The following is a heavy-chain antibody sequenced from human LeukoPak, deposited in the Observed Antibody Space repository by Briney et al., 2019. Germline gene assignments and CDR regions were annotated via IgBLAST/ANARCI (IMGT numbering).Heavy chain of an antibody. Sequence: PSETLSLTCTVSGGSISSGSYYWSWIRQPAGKGLEWIGRIYTSGSTNYNPSLKSRVTISVDTSKNQFSLKLSSVTAADTAVYYCARDPLTYSGHPYGMDVWGQGTTVTVSS. CDR3: ARDPLTYSGHPYGMDV. CDR2: IYTSGST. V-gene: IGHV4-61*02. J-gene: IGHJ6*02. D-gene: IGHD5-12*01. CDR1: GGSISSGSYY.